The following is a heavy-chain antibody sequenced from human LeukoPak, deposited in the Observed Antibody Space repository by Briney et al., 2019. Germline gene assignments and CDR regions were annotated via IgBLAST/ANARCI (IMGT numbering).Heavy chain of an antibody. CDR3: ATESFRFSGWYGIFDY. CDR1: GGTFSSYA. Sequence: GSSVKVSCKASGGTFSSYAISWVRQAPGKGLEWMGGFDPEDGVTIYAQKFQGRVTMTEDTSTDTAYMELSSLRSEDTAVYYCATESFRFSGWYGIFDYWGQGTLVTVSS. V-gene: IGHV1-24*01. D-gene: IGHD6-19*01. CDR2: FDPEDGVT. J-gene: IGHJ4*02.